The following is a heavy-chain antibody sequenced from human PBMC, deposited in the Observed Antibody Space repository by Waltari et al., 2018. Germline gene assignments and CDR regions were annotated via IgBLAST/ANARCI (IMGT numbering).Heavy chain of an antibody. CDR2: MYTSGST. CDR1: GGSISSGSYY. D-gene: IGHD6-19*01. J-gene: IGHJ4*02. Sequence: QVQLQESGPGLVKPSQTLSLTCTVPGGSISSGSYYWSWIRQPAGKGLEWSGYMYTSGSTNYNPALKSRVTSTVDTSKSQFSLKLSSVTAADTAVYYCARFTVAAIDYWGQGTLVTVSS. CDR3: ARFTVAAIDY. V-gene: IGHV4-61*09.